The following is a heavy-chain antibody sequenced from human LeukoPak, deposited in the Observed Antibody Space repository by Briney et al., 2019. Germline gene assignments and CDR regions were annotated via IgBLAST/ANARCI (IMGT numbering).Heavy chain of an antibody. CDR1: GFTFSSYG. CDR2: IRFDGSNK. V-gene: IGHV3-30*02. D-gene: IGHD6-19*01. J-gene: IGHJ4*02. CDR3: AKGRRGGSGWYGDIRPKIDY. Sequence: PPGGSLRLSCAASGFTFSSYGMHWVRQAPGKGLEWVAFIRFDGSNKYYADSVKGRFTISRDNSKNTLYLQMNSLRAEDTAVYYCAKGRRGGSGWYGDIRPKIDYWGQGTLVTVSS.